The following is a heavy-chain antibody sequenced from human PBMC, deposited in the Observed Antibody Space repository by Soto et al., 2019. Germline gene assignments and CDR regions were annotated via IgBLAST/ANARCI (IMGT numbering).Heavy chain of an antibody. CDR2: ISAYNGNT. J-gene: IGHJ6*03. D-gene: IGHD6-13*01. Sequence: QVQLVQSGAEVKKPGASVQVSCKASGYTFTSYGISWVRQAPGQGLEWMGWISAYNGNTNYAQKLQGRVTMTTDTSTSTAYMELRRLRSDDTAVYYCARALGGIAAAGTHYYYMDVWGKGNTVTGSS. V-gene: IGHV1-18*01. CDR3: ARALGGIAAAGTHYYYMDV. CDR1: GYTFTSYG.